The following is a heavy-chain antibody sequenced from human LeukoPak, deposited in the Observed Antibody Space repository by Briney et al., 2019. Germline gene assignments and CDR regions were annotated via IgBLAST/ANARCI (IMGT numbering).Heavy chain of an antibody. Sequence: SETLSLTCTVSGGSLSSYYWSWIRQPPGKGLEWIGYIYYSGSTNYNPSLKSRVTISVDTSKNQFSLKLSSVTAADTAVYYCASSSGWPRSVDYWGQGTLVTVSS. D-gene: IGHD6-19*01. CDR2: IYYSGST. CDR1: GGSLSSYY. J-gene: IGHJ4*02. CDR3: ASSSGWPRSVDY. V-gene: IGHV4-59*01.